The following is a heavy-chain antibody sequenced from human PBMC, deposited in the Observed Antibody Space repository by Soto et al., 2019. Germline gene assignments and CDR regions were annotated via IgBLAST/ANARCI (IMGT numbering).Heavy chain of an antibody. D-gene: IGHD1-1*01. CDR1: GYTFGSYG. V-gene: IGHV1-18*01. CDR3: ATLASFLKAFDI. CDR2: ISAYNGNT. J-gene: IGHJ3*02. Sequence: GASVKVSCKASGYTFGSYGITWVRQAPGQGLEWMGWISAYNGNTNYAQKLQDRVTMTTDTSTSIAYMELSSLRSDDTAVYYCATLASFLKAFDIWGQGTMVTVSS.